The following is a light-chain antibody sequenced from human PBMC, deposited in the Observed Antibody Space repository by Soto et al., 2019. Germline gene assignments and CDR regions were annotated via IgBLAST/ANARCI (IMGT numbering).Light chain of an antibody. J-gene: IGLJ2*01. V-gene: IGLV1-40*01. CDR1: SSNIVAGYD. Sequence: QSVLTQPPSVSGAPGQRVTISCTGSSSNIVAGYDVHWYQQLPGTAPKLLIHGNCNRPSGVPDRFSGSKSGTSASLAITGLQAEDEADYYCQSYDSSLSGHVVFGGGTKLTVL. CDR3: QSYDSSLSGHVV. CDR2: GNC.